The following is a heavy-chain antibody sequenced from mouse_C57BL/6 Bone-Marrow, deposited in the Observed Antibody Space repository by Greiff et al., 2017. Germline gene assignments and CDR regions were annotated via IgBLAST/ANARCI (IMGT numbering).Heavy chain of an antibody. CDR2: IYPTSGRT. D-gene: IGHD4-1*01. CDR3: ARSSPLGRGFDY. J-gene: IGHJ2*01. Sequence: VQLQQPGAELVKPGASVKMSCKASGYTFTSYWITWVKQRPGQGLEWIGDIYPTSGRTNYNEKFKSKAILTVDTSSNTAYMQLSSLTSEDSAVFYCARSSPLGRGFDYWGQGTTLTVSS. CDR1: GYTFTSYW. V-gene: IGHV1-55*01.